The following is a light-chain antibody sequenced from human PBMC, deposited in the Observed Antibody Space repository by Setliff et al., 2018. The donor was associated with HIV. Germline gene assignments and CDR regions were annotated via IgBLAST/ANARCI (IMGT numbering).Light chain of an antibody. CDR2: DVR. J-gene: IGLJ1*01. CDR1: SSDVGGYNY. Sequence: QSVLTQPASVSGSPGQSTTISCTGTSSDVGGYNYVSWYQHFPGRTPKLIIYDVRNRPPGVSSRFSGSKSGNTASLTISGLRAEDEADYYCSSYRSGNIGVFGGGTKVTVL. CDR3: SSYRSGNIGV. V-gene: IGLV2-14*03.